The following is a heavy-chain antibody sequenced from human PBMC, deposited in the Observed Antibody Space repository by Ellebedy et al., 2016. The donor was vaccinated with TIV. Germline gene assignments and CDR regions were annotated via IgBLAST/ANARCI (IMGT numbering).Heavy chain of an antibody. CDR2: ISGSGDST. V-gene: IGHV3-23*01. CDR3: ARSRNDYYDSSGYYPFDY. D-gene: IGHD3-22*01. J-gene: IGHJ4*02. Sequence: GESLKISCAASGFTFSIYAMSWVRQAPGKGLEWVSLISGSGDSTYYADSVKGRFTISRDNSKNTLYVQMNSLRAEDTAVYYCARSRNDYYDSSGYYPFDYWGQGILVTVSS. CDR1: GFTFSIYA.